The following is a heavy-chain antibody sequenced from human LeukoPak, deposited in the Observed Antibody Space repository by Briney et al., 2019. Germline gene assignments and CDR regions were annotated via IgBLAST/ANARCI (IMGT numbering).Heavy chain of an antibody. CDR3: ARDFHRYCYDCGDYYTTFDI. V-gene: IGHV3-74*01. D-gene: IGHD3-22*01. J-gene: IGHJ3*02. Sequence: GGSLRLSCAGSGFTLSSYWMHWVRQGPGKGLVWVSRIYSEGSRTTYADSVRGRFTISGDNAKNSLYLQMNSLRADDTAVYFCARDFHRYCYDCGDYYTTFDIWGQGTMVTVSS. CDR2: IYSEGSRT. CDR1: GFTLSSYW.